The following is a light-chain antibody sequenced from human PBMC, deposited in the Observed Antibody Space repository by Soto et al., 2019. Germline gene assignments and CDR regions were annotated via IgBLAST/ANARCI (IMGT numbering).Light chain of an antibody. CDR3: GTWDSSLSVYV. J-gene: IGLJ1*01. V-gene: IGLV1-51*01. CDR2: ENN. CDR1: SSSIGSNY. Sequence: QSVLTQPPSVSAAPGQMVTISCSGSSSSIGSNYVSWYQQVPGTAPKLLIYENNKRPSGIPDRFSGFKSGTSATLGIAGLQTGDEADYYCGTWDSSLSVYVFGSGTKVTVL.